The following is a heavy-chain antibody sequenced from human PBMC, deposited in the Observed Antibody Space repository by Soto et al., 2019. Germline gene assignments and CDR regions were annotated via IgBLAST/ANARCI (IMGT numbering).Heavy chain of an antibody. CDR2: IYPGDSDT. Sequence: GESLKISCKGSGYSFNMYWIAWVRQMPGQGLEWMGIIYPGDSDTTYSSSFQGQATISADETVSTVYLQLSSLKASDTAMYYCARQRLWGTSGYYYFENWGQGTLVTVSS. D-gene: IGHD3-22*01. J-gene: IGHJ4*02. CDR3: ARQRLWGTSGYYYFEN. CDR1: GYSFNMYW. V-gene: IGHV5-51*01.